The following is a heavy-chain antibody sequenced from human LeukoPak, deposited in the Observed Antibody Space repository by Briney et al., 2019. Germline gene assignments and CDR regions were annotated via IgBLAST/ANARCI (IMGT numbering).Heavy chain of an antibody. CDR1: GGTFSSYA. J-gene: IGHJ4*02. CDR2: IIPTFGTA. D-gene: IGHD6-19*01. V-gene: IGHV1-69*05. CDR3: ASGGLAVAGGPSLLIFDY. Sequence: SVKVSCKASGGTFSSYAISWVRQAPGQGLEWMGGIIPTFGTANYAQKFQGRVTITTDESTSTAYMELSSLRSEDTAVYYCASGGLAVAGGPSLLIFDYWGQGTLVTVSS.